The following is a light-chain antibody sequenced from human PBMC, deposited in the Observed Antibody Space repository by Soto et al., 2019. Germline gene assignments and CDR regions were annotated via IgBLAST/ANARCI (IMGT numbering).Light chain of an antibody. J-gene: IGLJ1*01. V-gene: IGLV2-14*01. CDR1: SNDVGGYNY. CDR3: SSYTTSSPYV. CDR2: EVS. Sequence: QSVLTQPASVSGSPGQSVTISCTGTSNDVGGYNYVSWYQQHPGKAPKLVIYEVSHRPSGISGRFSGSKSGNMASLTISGLQVDDEADYFCSSYTTSSPYVFGAGTKVTVL.